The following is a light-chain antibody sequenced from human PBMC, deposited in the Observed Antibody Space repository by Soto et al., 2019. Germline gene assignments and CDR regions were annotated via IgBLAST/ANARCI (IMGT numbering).Light chain of an antibody. V-gene: IGKV3-15*01. CDR3: QQYDDWPPLT. Sequence: EVVMTQSPATLSVSPGERATLSCRASQSVSSSLAWYQQKAGQAPRLLIYDASTRATGVPARFSGSGSATEFTLTISSLQSEDLAVYYCQQYDDWPPLTFGGGTKVEIK. CDR2: DAS. J-gene: IGKJ4*01. CDR1: QSVSSS.